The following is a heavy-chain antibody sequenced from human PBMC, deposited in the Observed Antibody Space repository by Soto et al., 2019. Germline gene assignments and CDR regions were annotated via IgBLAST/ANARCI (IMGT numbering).Heavy chain of an antibody. CDR3: ARESGDNWDYEAS. CDR2: IYASGST. V-gene: IGHV4-4*07. CDR1: GGSISSYH. J-gene: IGHJ4*02. Sequence: SETVSLTCTVSGGSISSYHWSWIRQPAGKGLEWIGRIYASGSTKYNPSLKSRVSLSIDTSKNQFFLKLSSVTAADSAVYFCARESGDNWDYEASWGQGTPVTVSS. D-gene: IGHD1-7*01.